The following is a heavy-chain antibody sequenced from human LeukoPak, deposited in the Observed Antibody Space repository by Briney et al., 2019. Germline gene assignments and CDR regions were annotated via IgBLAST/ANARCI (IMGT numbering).Heavy chain of an antibody. CDR1: GFTFSSYA. Sequence: GGSLRLSCAASGFTFSSYAMHWVRQAPGKGLEWVAVISYDGSNKYYADSVKGRFTISRDNSKNTLYLQMNSLRAEDTAVYYCAGLDDIVVVVAATDNWFDPWGQGTLVTVSS. CDR2: ISYDGSNK. J-gene: IGHJ5*02. D-gene: IGHD2-15*01. CDR3: AGLDDIVVVVAATDNWFDP. V-gene: IGHV3-30*04.